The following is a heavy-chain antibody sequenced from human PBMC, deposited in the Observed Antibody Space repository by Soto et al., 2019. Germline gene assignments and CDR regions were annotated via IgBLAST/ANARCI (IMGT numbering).Heavy chain of an antibody. CDR1: GGTFSSYT. CDR3: AREDRAVGCCGGSCYNAFAI. D-gene: IGHD2-15*01. Sequence: QVQLVQSGAEVKKPGSSVKVSCKASGGTFSSYTISWVRQAPGQGLEWMGRIIPILGIANYAQKFQGRVTITADKSTSVAYRELSSVRCEDTAVYYCAREDRAVGCCGGSCYNAFAIWGHGTMVTVSS. CDR2: IIPILGIA. V-gene: IGHV1-69*08. J-gene: IGHJ3*02.